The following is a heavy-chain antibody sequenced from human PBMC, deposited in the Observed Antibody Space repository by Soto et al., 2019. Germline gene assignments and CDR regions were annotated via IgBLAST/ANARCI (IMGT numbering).Heavy chain of an antibody. CDR3: XRGDNXXDEASDY. V-gene: IGHV3-33*01. Sequence: QVQLVESGGGVVQPGRSLRLSCAASGFMFSNHGXHXXXXXXXXXXEWVAVIWSDGNNRYYADSVKGRFTISRDNSKXXXXXXXXXXXXXXXXXXXXXRGDNXXDEASDYWGQGTLVTVSS. CDR1: GFMFSNHG. D-gene: IGHD1-1*01. J-gene: IGHJ4*02. CDR2: IWSDGNNR.